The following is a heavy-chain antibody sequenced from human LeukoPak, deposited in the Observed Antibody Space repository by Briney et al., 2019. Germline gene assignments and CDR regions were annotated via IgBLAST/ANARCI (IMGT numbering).Heavy chain of an antibody. CDR2: IKQDGGEK. D-gene: IGHD3-10*01. CDR3: ARDRGFGQADV. Sequence: PGGSLRLSCAASGFTFSGYWVSWLRQAPGKGLEWVANIKQDGGEKYYVDSVKGRFTISRDNAKNSLYLQMNSLRAEDTAVYYCARDRGFGQADVWGKGTTVTVYS. V-gene: IGHV3-7*01. CDR1: GFTFSGYW. J-gene: IGHJ6*04.